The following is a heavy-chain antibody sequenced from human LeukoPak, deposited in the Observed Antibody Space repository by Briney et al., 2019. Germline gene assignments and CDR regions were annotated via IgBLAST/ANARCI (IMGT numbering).Heavy chain of an antibody. CDR2: ISGGST. Sequence: GGSLRLSCAASGFTVSSNEMSWVRQAPGKGLEWVSSISGGSTYYADSRKGRFTISRDNSKNTLHLQMNSLRAEDTAVYYCAKTPYYDILTGYYAPDYWGQGTLVTVSS. D-gene: IGHD3-9*01. J-gene: IGHJ4*02. CDR3: AKTPYYDILTGYYAPDY. V-gene: IGHV3-38-3*01. CDR1: GFTVSSNE.